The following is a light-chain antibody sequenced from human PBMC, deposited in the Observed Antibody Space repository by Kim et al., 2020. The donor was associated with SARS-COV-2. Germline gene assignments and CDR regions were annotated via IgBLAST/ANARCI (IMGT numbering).Light chain of an antibody. J-gene: IGKJ4*01. CDR3: LQDYDYPVT. V-gene: IGKV1-6*01. CDR1: QGIRND. Sequence: ASVGDRVTITCRASQGIRNDLGWYQQKPGKVPKLLIYAASSLQSGVPSRFSGSGSGTDFALTISSLQPEDFAAYYCLQDYDYPVTFGGGTKVDIK. CDR2: AAS.